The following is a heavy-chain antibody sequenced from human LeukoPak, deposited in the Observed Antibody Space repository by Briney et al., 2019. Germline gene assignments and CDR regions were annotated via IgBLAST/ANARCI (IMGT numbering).Heavy chain of an antibody. V-gene: IGHV4-34*01. Sequence: SETLSLTCAVYGGSFSGYYWSWIRQPPGKGLEWIGEINHSGSTNYNPSLKSRVTISVDTSKNQFSLKLSSVTAADTAVYYCARTGYSSSIDYWGQGTLVTVSS. CDR3: ARTGYSSSIDY. CDR1: GGSFSGYY. CDR2: INHSGST. D-gene: IGHD6-13*01. J-gene: IGHJ4*02.